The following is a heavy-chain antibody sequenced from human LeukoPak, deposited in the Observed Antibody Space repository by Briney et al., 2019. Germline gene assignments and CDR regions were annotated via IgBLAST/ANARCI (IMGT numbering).Heavy chain of an antibody. CDR1: GFTFSSYG. Sequence: GGSLRLSCAASGFTFSSYGMHWVRQAPGKGLEWVAFIRYDGSNKYYADSVKGRFTISRDNSKNTLYLQMNSLRAEDTAVYYCAKDRYGDYGAGDYWGQGTLVTVSS. D-gene: IGHD4-17*01. CDR2: IRYDGSNK. J-gene: IGHJ4*02. V-gene: IGHV3-30*02. CDR3: AKDRYGDYGAGDY.